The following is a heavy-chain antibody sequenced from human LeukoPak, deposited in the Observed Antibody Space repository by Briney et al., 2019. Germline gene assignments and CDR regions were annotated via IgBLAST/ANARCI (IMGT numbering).Heavy chain of an antibody. D-gene: IGHD3-16*01. CDR2: IFNSGST. Sequence: PSETLFLTCAVSGYSISSGDYWGWIRQPPGKGLEWIGSIFNSGSTYYNPSLKSRVTISADTSKRHFSLKLSSVTAADTAVYYCARNRSEPLGNGGSFDYWGQGTLVTVSS. J-gene: IGHJ4*02. V-gene: IGHV4-38-2*01. CDR1: GYSISSGDY. CDR3: ARNRSEPLGNGGSFDY.